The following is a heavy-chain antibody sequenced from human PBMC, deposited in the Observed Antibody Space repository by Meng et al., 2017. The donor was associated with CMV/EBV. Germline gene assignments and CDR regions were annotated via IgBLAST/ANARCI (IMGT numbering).Heavy chain of an antibody. CDR3: ASFDSGSYSFDL. D-gene: IGHD1-26*01. V-gene: IGHV3-11*01. Sequence: FAASRFTFIDHSMSWIRQSPGKGLALVSFISCTGSTLYYAASVTGRFTISSDNAKNSLYLQMTSLRSEDTAVYYCASFDSGSYSFDLWGRGTLVTVSS. J-gene: IGHJ2*01. CDR2: ISCTGSTL. CDR1: RFTFIDHS.